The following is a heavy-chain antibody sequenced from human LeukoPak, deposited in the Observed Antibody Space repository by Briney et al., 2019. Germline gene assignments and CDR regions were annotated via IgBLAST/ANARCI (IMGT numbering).Heavy chain of an antibody. CDR2: IQYSGNT. Sequence: SETLSLTCTVSGGSIRSHYWSWIRQPPGKGLEWIGCIQYSGNTNYNPSLKSRFIISVDTSKNQFSLKVNSVTAADTAVYHCARLEMTTRFGGDYWGQGILVTVSS. V-gene: IGHV4-59*08. CDR1: GGSIRSHY. J-gene: IGHJ4*02. D-gene: IGHD5-24*01. CDR3: ARLEMTTRFGGDY.